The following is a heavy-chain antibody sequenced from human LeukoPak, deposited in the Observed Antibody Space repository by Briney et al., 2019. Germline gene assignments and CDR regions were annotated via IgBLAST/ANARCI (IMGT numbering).Heavy chain of an antibody. CDR3: ARTRKYYYDSSGYLDAFDI. D-gene: IGHD3-22*01. CDR1: GGSISSYY. Sequence: SETLSLTCTVSGGSISSYYWSWIRQPPGKGLEWIGDIYYSGSTNYNPSLKSRVTISVDTSKNQFSLKLSSVTAADTAVYYCARTRKYYYDSSGYLDAFDIWGQGTMVTVSS. J-gene: IGHJ3*02. V-gene: IGHV4-59*01. CDR2: IYYSGST.